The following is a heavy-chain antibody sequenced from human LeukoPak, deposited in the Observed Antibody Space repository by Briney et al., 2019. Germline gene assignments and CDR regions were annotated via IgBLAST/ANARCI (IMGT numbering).Heavy chain of an antibody. CDR2: IRYDGSNK. CDR3: AKDPGSNGYYNYFDY. J-gene: IGHJ4*02. CDR1: GLTFSDYA. Sequence: PGGSLRLSCAASGLTFSDYAMHWVRQAPGKGLEWVAFIRYDGSNKYYADSVKGRFTISRDNSKNTLYLQMNSLRAEDTAVYYCAKDPGSNGYYNYFDYWGQGTLVTVSS. D-gene: IGHD3-3*01. V-gene: IGHV3-30*02.